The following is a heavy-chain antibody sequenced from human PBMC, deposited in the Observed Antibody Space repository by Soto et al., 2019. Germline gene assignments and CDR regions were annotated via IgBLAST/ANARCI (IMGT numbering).Heavy chain of an antibody. CDR1: GFTFSSYA. CDR3: ARDGGDWFDP. J-gene: IGHJ5*02. V-gene: IGHV3-30-3*01. CDR2: ISNGGTNK. Sequence: QVQLVESGGGVVQPGRSLRLSCAASGFTFSSYALHWVRQAPGKGLEWVAVISNGGTNKYYADSVKGRFTISRDNSKNTLYLQMYSLRTEDTAVYYCARDGGDWFDPWGQGILVTVSS.